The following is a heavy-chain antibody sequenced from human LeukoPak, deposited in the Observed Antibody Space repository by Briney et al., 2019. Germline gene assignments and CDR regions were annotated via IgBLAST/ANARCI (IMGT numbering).Heavy chain of an antibody. V-gene: IGHV3-23*01. D-gene: IGHD3-10*01. CDR3: AKDIYGSGSYDFDY. CDR2: ISGSGGST. J-gene: IGHJ4*02. CDR1: GFTFSSYA. Sequence: GGSLRLSCAASGFTFSSYAMSWVRQAPGKGLGWVSAISGSGGSTYYADSVKGRFTISRDNSKNTLYLQMNSLRAEDTAVYYCAKDIYGSGSYDFDYWGQGTLVTVSS.